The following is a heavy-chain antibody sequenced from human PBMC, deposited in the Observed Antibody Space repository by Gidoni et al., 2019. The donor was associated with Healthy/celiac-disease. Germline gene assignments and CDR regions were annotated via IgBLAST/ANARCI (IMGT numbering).Heavy chain of an antibody. CDR3: AGSLLLWFGEKSHWFDP. Sequence: QVQLQQWGAGLLKPSATLSLTCAVYGGSFSGYYWSWIRQPPVKGLEWIGEINHSGSTNYNPSLKSRVTISVDTSKNQFSLKLSSVTAADTAVYYCAGSLLLWFGEKSHWFDPWGQGTLVTVSS. V-gene: IGHV4-34*01. D-gene: IGHD3-10*01. CDR2: INHSGST. CDR1: GGSFSGYY. J-gene: IGHJ5*02.